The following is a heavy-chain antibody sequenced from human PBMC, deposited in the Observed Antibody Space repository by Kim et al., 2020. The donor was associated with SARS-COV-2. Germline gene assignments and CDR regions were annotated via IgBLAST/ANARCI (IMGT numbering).Heavy chain of an antibody. CDR2: IYSGGSST. Sequence: GGSLRLSCAASGFTFSSYAMIWVRQAPGKGLEWVSVIYSGGSSTYYADSVKGRFTISRDNSKNTLYLQMNSLRAEDTAVYYCAKELDSSGSYFDYWGQGTLVPVSS. V-gene: IGHV3-23*03. CDR1: GFTFSSYA. CDR3: AKELDSSGSYFDY. J-gene: IGHJ4*02. D-gene: IGHD6-19*01.